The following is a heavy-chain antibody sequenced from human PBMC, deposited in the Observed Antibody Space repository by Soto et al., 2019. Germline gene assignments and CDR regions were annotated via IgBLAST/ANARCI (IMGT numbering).Heavy chain of an antibody. J-gene: IGHJ6*02. CDR1: GFTFSSYA. CDR3: AKDHVHPWVHGMDV. D-gene: IGHD3-10*01. Sequence: EVQLLESGGGLVQPGGSLRLSCAASGFTFSSYAMSWVRQAPGKGLEWVSAISGSGGSTYYADSVKGRFTISRDNSKNTLYLQMNSLRAEDTAVYYSAKDHVHPWVHGMDVWGQGTTVTVSS. V-gene: IGHV3-23*01. CDR2: ISGSGGST.